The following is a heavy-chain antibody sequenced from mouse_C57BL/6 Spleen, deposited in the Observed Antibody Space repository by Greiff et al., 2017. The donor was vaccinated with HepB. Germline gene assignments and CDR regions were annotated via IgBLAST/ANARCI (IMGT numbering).Heavy chain of an antibody. CDR2: ISSGSSTI. CDR1: GFTFRDYG. V-gene: IGHV5-17*01. Sequence: EVQGVESGGGLVKPGGSLKLSCAASGFTFRDYGMHWVRQAPEKGLEWVAYISSGSSTIYYADTVKGRFTISIDNAQNTLFLQMTSLRAEDTAMYYCASTYGSSYKLAYWGQGTLVTVSA. CDR3: ASTYGSSYKLAY. D-gene: IGHD1-1*01. J-gene: IGHJ3*01.